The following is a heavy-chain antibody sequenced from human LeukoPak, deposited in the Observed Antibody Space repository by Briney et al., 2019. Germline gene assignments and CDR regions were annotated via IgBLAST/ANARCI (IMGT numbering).Heavy chain of an antibody. CDR1: GFTLSRYS. CDR2: ISSGSSYI. Sequence: GGSLRLSCAASGFTLSRYSMNWVRQAPGKGLEWVSSISSGSSYIYYAGSVKGRFTISRDNSKNTLYLQLNSLRAEDTAVYYCVKDQREAYGSGWSRDFDYWGQGTLVTVSS. J-gene: IGHJ4*02. D-gene: IGHD6-19*01. V-gene: IGHV3-21*01. CDR3: VKDQREAYGSGWSRDFDY.